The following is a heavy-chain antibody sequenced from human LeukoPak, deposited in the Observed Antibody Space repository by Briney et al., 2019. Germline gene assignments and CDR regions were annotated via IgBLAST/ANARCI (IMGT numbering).Heavy chain of an antibody. Sequence: GGSLGLSCAASGFTFSSYAMSWVRQAPGKGLEWVSAISGSGGSTYYADSVKGRFTISRDNSKNTLYLQMNSLRAEDTAVYYCAKDLYTYYYDSSGYYWDYWGQGTLVTVSS. J-gene: IGHJ4*02. D-gene: IGHD3-22*01. CDR2: ISGSGGST. V-gene: IGHV3-23*01. CDR3: AKDLYTYYYDSSGYYWDY. CDR1: GFTFSSYA.